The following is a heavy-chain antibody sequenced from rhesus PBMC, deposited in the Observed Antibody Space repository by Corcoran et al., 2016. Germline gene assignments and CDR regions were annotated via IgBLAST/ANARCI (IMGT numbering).Heavy chain of an antibody. V-gene: IGHV4-165*02. CDR3: AQWDRGSALH. Sequence: QVQLQESGPGLVKPAETLSLTCAVSGSSISGNYWAWIRPPPGNGLEWLGYVYSSTGSTNVNPSLKSRVSISTDTSKNQFSLKLNSVTAADTAVYFCAQWDRGSALHWGQGVLGTVSS. D-gene: IGHD1-44*01. J-gene: IGHJ4*01. CDR1: GSSISGNY. CDR2: VYSSTGST.